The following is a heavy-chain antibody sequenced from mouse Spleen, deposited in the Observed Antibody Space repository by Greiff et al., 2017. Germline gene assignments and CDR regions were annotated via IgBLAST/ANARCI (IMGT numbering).Heavy chain of an antibody. CDR2: INPGSGGT. J-gene: IGHJ4*01. Sequence: QVQLQQSGAELVRPGTSVKVSCKASGYAFTNYLIEWVKQRPGQGLEWIGVINPGSGGTNYNEKFKGKATLTADKSSSTAYMQLSSLTSEDSAVYFCARSTSYRYDDGYAMDYWGQGTSVTVSS. V-gene: IGHV1-54*01. D-gene: IGHD2-14*01. CDR3: ARSTSYRYDDGYAMDY. CDR1: GYAFTNYL.